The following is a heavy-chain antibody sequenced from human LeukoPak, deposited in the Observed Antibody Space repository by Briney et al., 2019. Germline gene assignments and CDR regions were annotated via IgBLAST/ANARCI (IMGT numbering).Heavy chain of an antibody. D-gene: IGHD3-22*01. CDR1: GINFSGYS. Sequence: GGSLRLSCAASGINFSGYSMHWVRQAPGKGLEWVSYISGSSRTIYYADSVKGRFTISRDNAKNSLHPQINSLRDEDTAVYYCAIRGYYDTTYAYDYHAMDVWGQGTAVTVSS. J-gene: IGHJ6*02. CDR3: AIRGYYDTTYAYDYHAMDV. CDR2: ISGSSRTI. V-gene: IGHV3-48*02.